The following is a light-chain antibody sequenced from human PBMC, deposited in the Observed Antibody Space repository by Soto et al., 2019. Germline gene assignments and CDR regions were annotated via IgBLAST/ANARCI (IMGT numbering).Light chain of an antibody. V-gene: IGLV4-69*01. CDR3: QTWGTGIHV. J-gene: IGLJ1*01. Sequence: QLVLTQSPSASASLGASVKLTCTLSSGHSSYAIAWHQQQPEKGPRYLMKLNSDGSHSRGDGIPDRFSGSSSGAERYLTISSLQSVDEADYYCQTWGTGIHVFGTGTKLTVL. CDR2: LNSDGSH. CDR1: SGHSSYA.